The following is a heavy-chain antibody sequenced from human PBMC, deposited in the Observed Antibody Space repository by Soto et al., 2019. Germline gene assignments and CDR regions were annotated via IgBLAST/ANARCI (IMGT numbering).Heavy chain of an antibody. Sequence: QVQMQESGPGLVKPSGTLSLTCAVAGGSISSSNWWSWFRQPPGKGLEWVREIYHIGSNNYNPSLKSRVNIAVLKSKNQISLILSFVHAANTTLYYCEQGNYEFDVAFVSGRQGNLNTVSS. CDR1: GGSISSSNW. CDR2: IYHIGSN. J-gene: IGHJ4*02. V-gene: IGHV4-4*02. D-gene: IGHD3-3*01. CDR3: EQGNYEFDVAFVS.